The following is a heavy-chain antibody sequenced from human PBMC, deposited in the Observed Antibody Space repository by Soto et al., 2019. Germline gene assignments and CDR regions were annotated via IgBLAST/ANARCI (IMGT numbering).Heavy chain of an antibody. D-gene: IGHD2-15*01. CDR2: ISYDGSNK. J-gene: IGHJ4*02. CDR3: FCSMLPCPPSSIDY. Sequence: PGGSLRLSCAASGFTFSSYAMHWVRQAPGKGLEWVAVISYDGSNKYYADSVKGRFTISRDNSKNTLYLQMNSLRAEDTSVYYFFCSMLPCPPSSIDYWGQGPLVTVSS. V-gene: IGHV3-30-3*01. CDR1: GFTFSSYA.